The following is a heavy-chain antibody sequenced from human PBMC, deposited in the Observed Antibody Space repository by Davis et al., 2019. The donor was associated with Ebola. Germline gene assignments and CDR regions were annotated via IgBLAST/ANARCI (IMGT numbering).Heavy chain of an antibody. V-gene: IGHV4-39*01. Sequence: GSLRLSCTVSGGSVSSNNYNWGLIRQSPGKGLEWIGSISYGGSTYSNPSLRSRATLSVDTSKNQFSLELSSVTAEDTAVYYCARQGYSSSLRNWFDPWGQGTLVTVSS. CDR2: ISYGGST. J-gene: IGHJ5*02. CDR1: GGSVSSNNYN. D-gene: IGHD6-13*01. CDR3: ARQGYSSSLRNWFDP.